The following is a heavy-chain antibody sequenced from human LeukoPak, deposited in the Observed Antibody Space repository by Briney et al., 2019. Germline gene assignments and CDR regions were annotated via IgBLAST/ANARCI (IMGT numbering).Heavy chain of an antibody. CDR1: GFTFSSYS. CDR2: ISSSSSYI. J-gene: IGHJ3*02. CDR3: ARGVGPILDAFDI. Sequence: AGGSLRLSCAASGFTFSSYSMNWVRQAPGKGLEWVSSISSSSSYIYYADSVKGRFTISRDNAKNSLYLQMNSLRAEDTAVYYCARGVGPILDAFDIWGQGTMVTVSS. V-gene: IGHV3-21*01. D-gene: IGHD1-26*01.